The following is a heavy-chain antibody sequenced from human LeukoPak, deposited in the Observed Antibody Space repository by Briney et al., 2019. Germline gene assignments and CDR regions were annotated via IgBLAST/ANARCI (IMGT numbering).Heavy chain of an antibody. D-gene: IGHD6-25*01. J-gene: IGHJ6*03. CDR2: IKDDGSGE. Sequence: PGGSLRLSCVASGFTFTSYWMAWVRQTPGKGLEWVADIKDDGSGEYYVDSVKGRFTISRDNAKNSLYLQMNSLRAEDTAVYYCARFPAGYYYYMDVWGKGTTVTVSS. CDR1: GFTFTSYW. CDR3: ARFPAGYYYYMDV. V-gene: IGHV3-7*01.